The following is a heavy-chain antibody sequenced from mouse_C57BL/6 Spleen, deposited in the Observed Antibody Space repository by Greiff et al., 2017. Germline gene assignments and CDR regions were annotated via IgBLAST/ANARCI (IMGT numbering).Heavy chain of an antibody. J-gene: IGHJ4*01. D-gene: IGHD1-1*01. V-gene: IGHV5-17*01. CDR3: AKNYYGSSYKAMDY. CDR2: ISSGSSTI. Sequence: EVQLMESGGGLVKPGGSLKLSCAASGFTFSDYGMHWVRQAPEKGLEWVAYISSGSSTIYYADTVKGRFTISRDNAKNTLFLQMTSLRSEDTAMYYCAKNYYGSSYKAMDYWGQGTSVTVSS. CDR1: GFTFSDYG.